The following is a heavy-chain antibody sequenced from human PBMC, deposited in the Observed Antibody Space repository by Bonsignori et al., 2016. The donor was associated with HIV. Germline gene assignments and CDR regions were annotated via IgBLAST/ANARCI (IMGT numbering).Heavy chain of an antibody. CDR3: ARGIAVAAYYYYYHMDV. J-gene: IGHJ6*03. Sequence: SETLSLTCTVSGGSISSYYWSWIRQPPGKGLEWIGYIYYSGSTNYNPSLKSRVTISVDTSKNQFSLKLSSVTAADTAVYYCARGIAVAAYYYYYHMDVWGKGTTVTVSS. CDR1: GGSISSYY. V-gene: IGHV4-59*01. CDR2: IYYSGST. D-gene: IGHD6-19*01.